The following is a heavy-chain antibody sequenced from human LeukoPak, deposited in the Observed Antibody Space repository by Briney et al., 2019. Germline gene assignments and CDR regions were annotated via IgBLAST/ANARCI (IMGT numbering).Heavy chain of an antibody. Sequence: GASVKVSCKVSGYTLTELSMHWVRQAPGKGLEWMGGFDPEDGETIYAQKFQGRVTMTEDTSTDTAYMELSSLRSEDTAVYYCARDSRSEVMITFGGVPEYYFDYWGQGTLVTVSS. J-gene: IGHJ4*02. CDR2: FDPEDGET. CDR3: ARDSRSEVMITFGGVPEYYFDY. D-gene: IGHD3-16*01. CDR1: GYTLTELS. V-gene: IGHV1-24*01.